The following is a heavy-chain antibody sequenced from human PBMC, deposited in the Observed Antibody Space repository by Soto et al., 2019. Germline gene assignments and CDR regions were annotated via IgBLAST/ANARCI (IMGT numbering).Heavy chain of an antibody. CDR3: ARELTQLDYDILTGYSNAFDI. CDR2: ISSSSSTI. D-gene: IGHD3-9*01. CDR1: GFTFSSYS. J-gene: IGHJ3*02. Sequence: GGSLRLSCAASGFTFSSYSMNWVRQAPGKGLEWVSYISSSSSTIYYADSVKGRFTISRDNAKNSLYLQMNSLRDEDTAVYYCARELTQLDYDILTGYSNAFDIWGQGTMVTVSS. V-gene: IGHV3-48*02.